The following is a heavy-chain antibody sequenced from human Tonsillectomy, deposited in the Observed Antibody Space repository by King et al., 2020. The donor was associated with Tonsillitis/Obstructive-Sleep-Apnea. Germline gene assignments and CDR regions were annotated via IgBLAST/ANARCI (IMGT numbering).Heavy chain of an antibody. V-gene: IGHV4-59*01. CDR2: IHYGGNT. CDR3: GSRHRSAAALDP. Sequence: QLQESGPGLVKPSETLSLSCIVSGASISSYYWSCFRQPPGKGLEWIGYIHYGGNTKYNSSLESRLTISVDTSRNQISLKLTSVTSADTAVYYCGSRHRSAAALDPWGQGTLV. CDR1: GASISSYY. J-gene: IGHJ5*02. D-gene: IGHD6-13*01.